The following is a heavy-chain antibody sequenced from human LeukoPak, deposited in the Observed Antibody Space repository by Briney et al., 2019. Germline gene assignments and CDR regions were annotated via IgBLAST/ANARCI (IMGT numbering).Heavy chain of an antibody. CDR2: ISSSSSYI. CDR1: GFTFSSYS. Sequence: GGSLRLSCAASGFTFSSYSMNWVRQAPGKGLEWVSSISSSSSYIYYADSVKGRFTISRDTSNNTLFLQMNSLSAEDTALYYCAKRNWNDFNFWGQGTQVTVSS. J-gene: IGHJ4*02. V-gene: IGHV3-21*04. D-gene: IGHD1-1*01. CDR3: AKRNWNDFNF.